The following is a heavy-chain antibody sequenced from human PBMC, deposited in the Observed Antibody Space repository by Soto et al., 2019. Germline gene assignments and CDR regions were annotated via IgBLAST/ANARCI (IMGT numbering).Heavy chain of an antibody. J-gene: IGHJ5*02. D-gene: IGHD6-6*01. CDR1: GASMSSGGYY. CDR2: IYYSGST. V-gene: IGHV4-31*03. Sequence: SETLSLTCTVSGASMSSGGYYWTWIRQSPGKGLEWIGYIYYSGSTYYNPSLESRVAISLDTSRSQFSLTLHSVTAADTAIYFCASDRHNNFFDP. CDR3: ASDRHNNFFDP.